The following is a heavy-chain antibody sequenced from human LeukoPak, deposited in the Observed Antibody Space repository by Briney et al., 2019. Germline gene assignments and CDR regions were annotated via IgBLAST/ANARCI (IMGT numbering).Heavy chain of an antibody. D-gene: IGHD5-24*01. CDR2: ISWNSGRI. CDR3: TRVGYIDEGIDY. V-gene: IGHV3-9*01. CDR1: GFTFNGYA. Sequence: PGRSLRLSCAASGFTFNGYAMHWVRHAPGKGLEWVSGISWNSGRIGYADSVKGRFTISRDNAKNSLYLQMNSLRAEDTAIYYCTRVGYIDEGIDYWGQGTLVTVSS. J-gene: IGHJ4*02.